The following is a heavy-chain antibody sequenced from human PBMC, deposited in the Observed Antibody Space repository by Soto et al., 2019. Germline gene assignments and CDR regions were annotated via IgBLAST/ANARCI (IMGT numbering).Heavy chain of an antibody. CDR2: IYYSGST. V-gene: IGHV4-59*01. CDR1: GGSISSYY. CDR3: ARDGGQLGEYYFDS. D-gene: IGHD3-10*01. Sequence: PSETVSITCTVSGGSISSYYWSWIRQPPGKGLEWIGYIYYSGSTNYNPSLTSRVTISVDTSKNQFSLKLSSVTAADTAVYYCARDGGQLGEYYFDSWGQGTLVTVSS. J-gene: IGHJ4*02.